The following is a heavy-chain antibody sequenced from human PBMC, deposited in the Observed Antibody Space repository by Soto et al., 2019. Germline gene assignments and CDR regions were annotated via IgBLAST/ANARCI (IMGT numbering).Heavy chain of an antibody. J-gene: IGHJ3*02. V-gene: IGHV4-39*01. CDR3: ARGLEYSSSSLSGGDAFDI. D-gene: IGHD6-6*01. CDR2: IYYSGST. Sequence: SETLSLTCTVSGGSISSSSYYWGWIRQPPGKGLEWIGSIYYSGSTYYNPSLKSRVTISVDTSKNQFSLKLSSVTAADTAVYYCARGLEYSSSSLSGGDAFDIWGQGTMVTVSS. CDR1: GGSISSSSYY.